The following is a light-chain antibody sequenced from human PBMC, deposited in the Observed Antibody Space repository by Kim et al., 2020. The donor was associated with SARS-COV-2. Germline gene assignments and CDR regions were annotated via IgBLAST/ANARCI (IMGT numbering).Light chain of an antibody. CDR1: QYIDNW. CDR2: DAS. Sequence: EIVLTQSPVTLSLSPGQRATLSCRASQYIDNWLAWYQQKPGQVPRLLIYDASNRATGIPARFSGSGSGTDFTLTISSLEPEDFAVYYCQHRRTCPFTFGQGTQLEI. J-gene: IGKJ2*01. V-gene: IGKV3-11*01. CDR3: QHRRTCPFT.